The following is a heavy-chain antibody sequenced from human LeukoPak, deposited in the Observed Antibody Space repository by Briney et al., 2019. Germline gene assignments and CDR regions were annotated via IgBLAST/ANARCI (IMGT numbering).Heavy chain of an antibody. Sequence: ASVKVSCKASGYTFTNYGISWVRQAPGRGLEWMGWISAYNGNTNYAQKLQGRVTMTTDTSTSTAYMELRSLRSDDTAIYYYARGYCSSVSCYKIYYFDYWGQETLVTVSS. CDR3: ARGYCSSVSCYKIYYFDY. V-gene: IGHV1-18*01. J-gene: IGHJ4*02. CDR2: ISAYNGNT. CDR1: GYTFTNYG. D-gene: IGHD2-2*02.